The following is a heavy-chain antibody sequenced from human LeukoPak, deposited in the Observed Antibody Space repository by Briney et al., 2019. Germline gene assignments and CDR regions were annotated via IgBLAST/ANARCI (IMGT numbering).Heavy chain of an antibody. V-gene: IGHV3-30-3*01. CDR3: ARDYYGSGSYDY. J-gene: IGHJ4*02. Sequence: GGSLRLSCAASGFTFSSYAMHWVRQAPGKGLEWVAVISYDGSNKYYADSVKGRFTISRDNSKNTLYLQMNSLRAEDTAVHYCARDYYGSGSYDYWGQGTLVTVSS. CDR2: ISYDGSNK. CDR1: GFTFSSYA. D-gene: IGHD3-10*01.